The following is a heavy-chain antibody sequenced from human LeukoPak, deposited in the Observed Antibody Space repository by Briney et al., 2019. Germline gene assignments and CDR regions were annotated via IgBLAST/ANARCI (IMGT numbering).Heavy chain of an antibody. CDR3: ARLNGYSYGCDY. D-gene: IGHD5-18*01. V-gene: IGHV5-10-1*01. CDR1: GYSFSSYW. CDR2: IDPSDSYT. Sequence: GESLRISCKGSGYSFSSYWIGWVRQMPGKGLELMGRIDPSDSYTNYSPSFQGHVTISADKSISTAYLQWSSLKASDTAMYYCARLNGYSYGCDYWGQGTLVTVSS. J-gene: IGHJ4*02.